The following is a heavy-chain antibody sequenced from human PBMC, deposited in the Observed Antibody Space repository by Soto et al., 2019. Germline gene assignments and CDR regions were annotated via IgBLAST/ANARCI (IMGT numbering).Heavy chain of an antibody. V-gene: IGHV3-15*07. CDR2: IKSKADGGTT. J-gene: IGHJ6*02. D-gene: IGHD5-18*01. CDR3: TTVLHLWSDYYHYVISF. Sequence: GGSLILSCAGSGFMFINPWMNRCRQAPGQGGEWVGRIKSKADGGTTDYAAPGKGRFTISRDDSKNTMYRQMNSLKTGDRAVYYCTTVLHLWSDYYHYVISFPAQGTSVXVSS. CDR1: GFMFINPW.